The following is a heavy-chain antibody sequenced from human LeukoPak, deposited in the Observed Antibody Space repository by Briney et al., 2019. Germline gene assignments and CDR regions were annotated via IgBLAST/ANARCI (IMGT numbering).Heavy chain of an antibody. D-gene: IGHD5-12*01. CDR1: GGSFSGSY. CDR3: ARGGRARGYSDYGEDY. J-gene: IGHJ4*02. CDR2: INHSGIT. V-gene: IGHV4-34*01. Sequence: SETLSLTCAVYGGSFSGSYWSWIRQPPGKGLEWIGEINHSGITNYNPSLKSRVTISVDTSKNQFSLKLSSGTAADTAVYYCARGGRARGYSDYGEDYWGQRTLVTVSS.